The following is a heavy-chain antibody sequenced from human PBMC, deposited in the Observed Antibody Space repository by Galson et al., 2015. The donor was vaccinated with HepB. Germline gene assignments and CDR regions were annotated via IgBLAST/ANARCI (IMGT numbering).Heavy chain of an antibody. Sequence: SLRLSCAASGFTFSTYTMNWVRQAPGKGLEWVSSISSSSTYIYYADSMKGRFTISRDNAKSSLFLQMNSLRAEDTAVYYCAGGRGWSFDLWGRGTLVTVSS. J-gene: IGHJ2*01. CDR3: AGGRGWSFDL. CDR2: ISSSSTYI. CDR1: GFTFSTYT. V-gene: IGHV3-21*06.